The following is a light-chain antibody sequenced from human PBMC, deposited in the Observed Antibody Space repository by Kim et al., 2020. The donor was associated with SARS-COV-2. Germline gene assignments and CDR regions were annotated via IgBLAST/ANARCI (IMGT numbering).Light chain of an antibody. CDR2: AAS. CDR3: QNYDSAPFT. J-gene: IGKJ3*01. V-gene: IGKV1-27*01. CDR1: QGIDNY. Sequence: AGVGDRVTITCRASQGIDNYVAWYQQKPGKVPKLLIYAASALESGAPSRFSGSGSGTDFTLTISSLQPEDVATYYCQNYDSAPFTFGPGTTVDIK.